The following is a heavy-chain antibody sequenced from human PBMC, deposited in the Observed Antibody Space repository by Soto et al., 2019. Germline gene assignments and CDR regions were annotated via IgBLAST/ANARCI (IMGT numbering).Heavy chain of an antibody. V-gene: IGHV5-51*01. D-gene: IGHD5-12*01. CDR3: ARLKSGYEDYYFDY. Sequence: GEALKISCKGSGYSFTSYWIGWVRQMPGKGLEWMGIIYPVDSDTRYSPSFQGQVTISADMSISTAYLQWSSLKASDTAMYYCARLKSGYEDYYFDYWGQGTLGTVSS. CDR2: IYPVDSDT. CDR1: GYSFTSYW. J-gene: IGHJ4*02.